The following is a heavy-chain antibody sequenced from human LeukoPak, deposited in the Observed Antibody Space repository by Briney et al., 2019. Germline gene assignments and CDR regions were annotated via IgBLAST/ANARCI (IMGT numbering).Heavy chain of an antibody. CDR3: AKGISGWYAYYYYDMDV. CDR2: ISWNSGSI. V-gene: IGHV3-9*01. D-gene: IGHD6-19*01. J-gene: IGHJ6*02. Sequence: GGSLRLSCAASGFTFSSYAMHWVRQAPGKGLEWVSGISWNSGSIGYADSVKGRFTISRDNAKNSLYLQMNSLRAEDTALYYCAKGISGWYAYYYYDMDVWGQGTTVTVSS. CDR1: GFTFSSYA.